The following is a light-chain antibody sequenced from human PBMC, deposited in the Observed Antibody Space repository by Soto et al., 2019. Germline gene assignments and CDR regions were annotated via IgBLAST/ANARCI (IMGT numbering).Light chain of an antibody. V-gene: IGLV2-14*01. CDR2: DVS. CDR1: SSDIGDYNY. Sequence: HSALTQPASVSGSPGQSIAISCTGTSSDIGDYNYVSWYQQHPGKAPKLMIFDVSNRPSGVSNRFSGSMSGNTASLTISGLQPEDEADYYCSSYTGGSTVVFGGGTKLTVL. CDR3: SSYTGGSTVV. J-gene: IGLJ2*01.